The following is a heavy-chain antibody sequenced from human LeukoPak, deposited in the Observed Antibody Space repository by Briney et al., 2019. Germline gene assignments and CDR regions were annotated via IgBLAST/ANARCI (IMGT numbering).Heavy chain of an antibody. CDR3: ARDWGLGGCSSTSCYPYWYFDL. D-gene: IGHD2-2*01. CDR2: IYYSGST. J-gene: IGHJ2*01. CDR1: GGSFSGYY. V-gene: IGHV4-34*01. Sequence: PSETLSLTCAVYGGSFSGYYWSWIRQPPGKGLEWIGYIYYSGSTYYDPSLKSRVTISVDTSKNQFSLKLSSVTAADTAVYYCARDWGLGGCSSTSCYPYWYFDLWGRGTLVTVSS.